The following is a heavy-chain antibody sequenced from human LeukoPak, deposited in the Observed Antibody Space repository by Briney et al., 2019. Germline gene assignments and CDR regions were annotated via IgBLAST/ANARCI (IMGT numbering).Heavy chain of an antibody. CDR3: ARDPYGPGWFDR. V-gene: IGHV3-48*02. D-gene: IGHD4-17*01. CDR1: GFTFSNFG. Sequence: GGSLRLSCAASGFTFSNFGIHWVRPAAGKGLEWDSYISSSSSTIYYADSVKGRFTISRDNAKNSLYLQMNSLRDEDTAVYYCARDPYGPGWFDRWGQGTLVTVSS. CDR2: ISSSSSTI. J-gene: IGHJ5*02.